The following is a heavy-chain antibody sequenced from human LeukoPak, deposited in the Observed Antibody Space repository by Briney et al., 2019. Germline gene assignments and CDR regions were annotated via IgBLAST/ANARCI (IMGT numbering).Heavy chain of an antibody. Sequence: GGSLRLSYVASGFTFSSSQMNWVRQAPGKGLEWVSYISSSGSTIYYADSVKGRFAISRDNAKNSLFLQLNSLRAEDTAVYYCARAFDSWGQGTLVTVSS. CDR2: ISSSGSTI. V-gene: IGHV3-48*03. J-gene: IGHJ4*02. CDR1: GFTFSSSQ. CDR3: ARAFDS.